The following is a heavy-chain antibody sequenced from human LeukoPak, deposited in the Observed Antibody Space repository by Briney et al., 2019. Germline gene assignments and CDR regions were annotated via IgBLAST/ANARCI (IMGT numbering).Heavy chain of an antibody. CDR3: ARGTSGHYFDY. Sequence: GGSLRLSCTASGFTFSNYWMTWVRQAPGKGLEWVANIKQDGSAKYYVDSVKGRFTISRDNARNSLYLEMNALGAEDTAVYYCARGTSGHYFDYWGQGTLVIVSS. CDR2: IKQDGSAK. CDR1: GFTFSNYW. J-gene: IGHJ4*02. V-gene: IGHV3-7*01.